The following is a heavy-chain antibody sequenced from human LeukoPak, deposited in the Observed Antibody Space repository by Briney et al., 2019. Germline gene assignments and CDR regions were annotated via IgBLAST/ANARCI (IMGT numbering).Heavy chain of an antibody. J-gene: IGHJ6*02. D-gene: IGHD4-17*01. Sequence: SVKVSCMASGGTFSSYAISWVRQAPGQGLEWMGGIIPIFGTANYAQKFQGRVTITADESTSTAYMELSSLRSEDTAVYYCARGILSFTVTTSYYYYGMDVWGQGTTVTVSS. CDR2: IIPIFGTA. CDR1: GGTFSSYA. CDR3: ARGILSFTVTTSYYYYGMDV. V-gene: IGHV1-69*13.